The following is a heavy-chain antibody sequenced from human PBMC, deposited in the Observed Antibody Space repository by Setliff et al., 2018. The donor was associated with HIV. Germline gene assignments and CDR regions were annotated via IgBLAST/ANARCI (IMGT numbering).Heavy chain of an antibody. Sequence: PSETLSLTCTVSGGSISSGYWGWIRQPPGEGLEWIGYIYYSGSTNYNHSLKSRVTISVDTSKNQFSLTLSSVTAADTAVYYCATNRDPSGTSWIFYYYYMDLWGGGTTVTVSS. V-gene: IGHV4-59*01. CDR3: ATNRDPSGTSWIFYYYYMDL. D-gene: IGHD2-2*01. CDR1: GGSISSGY. CDR2: IYYSGST. J-gene: IGHJ6*03.